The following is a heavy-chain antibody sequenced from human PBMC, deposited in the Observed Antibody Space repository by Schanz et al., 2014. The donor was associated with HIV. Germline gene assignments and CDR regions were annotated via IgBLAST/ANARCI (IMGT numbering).Heavy chain of an antibody. Sequence: VQLVESGGSLVQPGGSLRLSCAASGFTFTDNYMSWIRQAPGKGLEWLSYISVNGATREYADSVKGRFTISRDNARTSLYLQMNSLRAEDTAVYYCARVFGRTYGWPDYWGQGTLVTVSS. J-gene: IGHJ4*02. CDR2: ISVNGATR. V-gene: IGHV3-11*01. D-gene: IGHD3-10*01. CDR1: GFTFTDNY. CDR3: ARVFGRTYGWPDY.